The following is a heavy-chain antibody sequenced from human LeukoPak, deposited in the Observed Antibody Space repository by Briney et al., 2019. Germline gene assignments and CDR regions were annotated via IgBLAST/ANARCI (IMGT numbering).Heavy chain of an antibody. CDR2: IYSGGST. V-gene: IGHV3-66*02. J-gene: IGHJ4*02. CDR3: ARDLTESN. CDR1: GFTVSSNY. Sequence: GGSLRLSRAASGFTVSSNYMSWVRQAPGKGLEGVSVIYSGGSTYYSDSVKGRFTISRDNSKNTLYLQMNSLRAEDTAVYYCARDLTESNWGQGTLVTVSS.